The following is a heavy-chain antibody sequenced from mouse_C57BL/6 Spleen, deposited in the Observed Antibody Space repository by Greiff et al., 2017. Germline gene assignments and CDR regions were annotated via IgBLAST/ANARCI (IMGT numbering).Heavy chain of an antibody. Sequence: QVQLKQPGAELVKPGASVKLSCKASGYTFTSYWMQWVKQRPGQGLEWIGEIDPSDSYTNYNQKFKGKATLTVDTSSSTAYMQLSSLTSEDSAVYYCARRRVYYGYDEFAYWGQGTLVTVSA. V-gene: IGHV1-50*01. CDR3: ARRRVYYGYDEFAY. J-gene: IGHJ3*01. CDR1: GYTFTSYW. D-gene: IGHD2-2*01. CDR2: IDPSDSYT.